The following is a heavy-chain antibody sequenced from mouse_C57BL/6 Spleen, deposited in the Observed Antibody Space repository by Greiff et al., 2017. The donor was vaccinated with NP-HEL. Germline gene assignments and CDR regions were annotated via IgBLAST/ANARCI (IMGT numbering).Heavy chain of an antibody. CDR1: GYTFTEYT. CDR3: ARHASYYGSSPGWFAY. CDR2: FYPGSGSI. J-gene: IGHJ3*01. Sequence: VQLVESGAELVKPGASVKLSCKASGYTFTEYTIHWVKQRSGQGLEWIGWFYPGSGSIKYNEKFKDKATLTADKSSSTVYMELSRLTSEDSAVYFCARHASYYGSSPGWFAYWGQGTLVTVSA. V-gene: IGHV1-62-2*01. D-gene: IGHD1-1*01.